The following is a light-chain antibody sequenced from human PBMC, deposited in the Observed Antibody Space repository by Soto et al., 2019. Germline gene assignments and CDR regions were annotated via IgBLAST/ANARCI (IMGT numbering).Light chain of an antibody. J-gene: IGKJ5*01. CDR2: GAS. Sequence: EIVMTQSPGTLSFSPVETVTLSFSASQSIDSNYLSWYQQKAGQAPRLLISGASTRATGIPARFSGSGSGTDFTLTISSLQAEDFAVYYCQQDYNLPFTFGQGTRLENK. CDR1: QSIDSNY. V-gene: IGKV3D-7*01. CDR3: QQDYNLPFT.